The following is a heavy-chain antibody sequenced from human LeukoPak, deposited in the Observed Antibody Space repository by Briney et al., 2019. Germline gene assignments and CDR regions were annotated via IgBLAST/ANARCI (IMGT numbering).Heavy chain of an antibody. D-gene: IGHD6-13*01. CDR1: GFIVSNNY. CDR2: IYSGGST. V-gene: IGHV3-53*01. J-gene: IGHJ4*02. Sequence: GGSLRLSCAASGFIVSNNYMSWVRQAPGKGLEWVSTIYSGGSTYYADSVKGGFTISRDNSQNKLYLQMNSLRAEDTAVYYCARAATLAGSFDYWGQGTLVTVSA. CDR3: ARAATLAGSFDY.